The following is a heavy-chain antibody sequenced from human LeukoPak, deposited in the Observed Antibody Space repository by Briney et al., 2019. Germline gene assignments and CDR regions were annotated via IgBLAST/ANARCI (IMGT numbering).Heavy chain of an antibody. Sequence: SETLSLTCAVYGVSFSGYYWSWIRQPPGKGLEWIGEINHSGSTNYNPSLKSRVTISVDTSKNQFSLKLSSVTAADTAVYYCASYDFWSGYIDYWGQGTLVTVSS. V-gene: IGHV4-34*01. J-gene: IGHJ4*02. CDR3: ASYDFWSGYIDY. D-gene: IGHD3-3*01. CDR2: INHSGST. CDR1: GVSFSGYY.